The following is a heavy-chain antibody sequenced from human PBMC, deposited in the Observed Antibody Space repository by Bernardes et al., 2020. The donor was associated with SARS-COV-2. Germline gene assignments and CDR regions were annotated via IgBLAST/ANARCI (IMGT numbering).Heavy chain of an antibody. V-gene: IGHV4-4*02. D-gene: IGHD3-16*01. CDR2: IFHLGST. CDR3: ARIYCSDRCAYYFDY. CDR1: GGSISSSHW. J-gene: IGHJ4*02. Sequence: TLSLTCAVSGGSISSSHWWTWVRQPPGKGLVYIGEIFHLGSTNYNPSLKSRVTISLDKSKNQFSLMLNYVTAADTAVYYFARIYCSDRCAYYFDYWGQGALVTVS.